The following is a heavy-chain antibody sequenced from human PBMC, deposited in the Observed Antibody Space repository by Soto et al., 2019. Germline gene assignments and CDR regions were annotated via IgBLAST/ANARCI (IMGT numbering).Heavy chain of an antibody. Sequence: ASVKVSCKASGYTFTNYAMHWVRQAPGQRPEWMGWINAGNGNTKFSQRFQGRVTITRDTSANIAYMELSSLTSEDTAVYYCGRAGFCSTTSCSDAFDIWGQGTMVTVSS. CDR1: GYTFTNYA. V-gene: IGHV1-3*01. J-gene: IGHJ3*02. CDR2: INAGNGNT. CDR3: GRAGFCSTTSCSDAFDI. D-gene: IGHD2-2*01.